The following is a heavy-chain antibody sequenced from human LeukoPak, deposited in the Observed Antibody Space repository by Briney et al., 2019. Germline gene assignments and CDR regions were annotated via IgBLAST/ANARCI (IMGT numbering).Heavy chain of an antibody. Sequence: PGGSLRLSCAASGCTFSSYGMHWVRQAPGKVLEWVAFIRYDGSNKYYADSVKGRFTISRDNSKNTLYLQMNSLRAEDTAVYYCAKDLPRYYDFWSGFDYWGQGTLVTVSS. CDR2: IRYDGSNK. CDR3: AKDLPRYYDFWSGFDY. V-gene: IGHV3-30*02. J-gene: IGHJ4*02. CDR1: GCTFSSYG. D-gene: IGHD3-3*01.